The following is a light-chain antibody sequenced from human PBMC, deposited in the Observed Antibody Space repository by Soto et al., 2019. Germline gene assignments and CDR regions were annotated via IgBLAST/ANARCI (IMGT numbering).Light chain of an antibody. V-gene: IGLV2-14*03. J-gene: IGLJ2*01. CDR2: AVD. CDR1: SSDVGGYNF. Sequence: QSVLTQPASVSGSPGQSVTISCTGTSSDVGGYNFVSWYQHHPGEAPTLLIYAVDERPSGVSNRFSGSKSGNTASLTISGLQAADEADYYCTSYATATTWVFGGGTKVTVL. CDR3: TSYATATTWV.